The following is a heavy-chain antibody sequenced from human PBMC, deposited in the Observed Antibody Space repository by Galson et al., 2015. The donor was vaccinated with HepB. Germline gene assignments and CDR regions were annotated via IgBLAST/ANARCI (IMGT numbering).Heavy chain of an antibody. Sequence: SVKVSCKASGYTFTSYDINWVRQATGQGLEWMGWMNPNSGNTGYAQKFQGRVTMTRNTSISTAYMELSSLRSEDTAVYYCARGDSSGYYYVRELFARNWFDPWGQGTLVTVSS. CDR1: GYTFTSYD. J-gene: IGHJ5*02. CDR2: MNPNSGNT. V-gene: IGHV1-8*01. CDR3: ARGDSSGYYYVRELFARNWFDP. D-gene: IGHD3-22*01.